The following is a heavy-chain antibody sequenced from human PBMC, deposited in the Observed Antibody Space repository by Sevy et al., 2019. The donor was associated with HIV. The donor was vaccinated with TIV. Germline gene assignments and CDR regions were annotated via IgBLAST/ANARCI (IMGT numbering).Heavy chain of an antibody. CDR2: INPNSGGT. CDR3: ARVVEGLVVVPAATNNWFDP. V-gene: IGHV1-2*02. D-gene: IGHD2-2*01. Sequence: ASVKVSCKASGYTFTGYYMHWVRQAPGQGLEWMGWINPNSGGTNYAQKFQGRVTMTRDTSISTAYMELSRLRSDDTAVYYRARVVEGLVVVPAATNNWFDPWGQGTLVTVSS. J-gene: IGHJ5*02. CDR1: GYTFTGYY.